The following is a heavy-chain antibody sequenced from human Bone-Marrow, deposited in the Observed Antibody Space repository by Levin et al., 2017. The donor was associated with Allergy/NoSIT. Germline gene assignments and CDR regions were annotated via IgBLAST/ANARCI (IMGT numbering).Heavy chain of an antibody. CDR2: SKNKGQRYTT. Sequence: GGSLRLSCAVSGFTFSDHYMDWVRQAPGKGLEWVARSKNKGQRYTTEYAASVEGRFTISRDDSKNSLSLQLNSLRIEDTAVYYCVSWFSGRAAGWGRGILVTVSS. CDR1: GFTFSDHY. CDR3: VSWFSGRAAG. J-gene: IGHJ4*02. V-gene: IGHV3-72*01. D-gene: IGHD3-10*01.